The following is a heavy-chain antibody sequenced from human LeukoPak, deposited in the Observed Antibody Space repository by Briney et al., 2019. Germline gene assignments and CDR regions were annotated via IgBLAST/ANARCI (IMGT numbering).Heavy chain of an antibody. Sequence: GGSLRLSCAGSGFTFRFYAMTWVRQAPGKGLEWVSGISGDASVSKDADSVKGRFNISRDNSKNTLYLQLNSLRVEDTAIYYCAKAYSSILYGDAFHIWGQGTMVTVSP. CDR3: AKAYSSILYGDAFHI. CDR2: ISGDASVS. J-gene: IGHJ3*02. V-gene: IGHV3-23*01. D-gene: IGHD6-13*01. CDR1: GFTFRFYA.